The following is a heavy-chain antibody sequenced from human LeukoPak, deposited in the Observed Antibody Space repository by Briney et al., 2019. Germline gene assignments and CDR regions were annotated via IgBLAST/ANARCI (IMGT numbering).Heavy chain of an antibody. CDR3: AKDSYYYDSSGYYYDY. Sequence: PGGSLRLSCAASGFTFSSYGMHWVRQAPGKGLEWVAFIRYDGSNKYYADTVKGRLTISRDNSKNTLYLQMNSLRAEDTAAYYCAKDSYYYDSSGYYYDYWGQGTLVTVSS. CDR2: IRYDGSNK. V-gene: IGHV3-30*02. CDR1: GFTFSSYG. J-gene: IGHJ4*02. D-gene: IGHD3-22*01.